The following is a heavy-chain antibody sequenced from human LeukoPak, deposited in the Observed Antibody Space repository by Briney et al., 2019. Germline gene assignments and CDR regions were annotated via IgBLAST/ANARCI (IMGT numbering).Heavy chain of an antibody. J-gene: IGHJ6*03. V-gene: IGHV1-2*02. CDR2: INPNSGGT. CDR1: GYTFTGYY. CDR3: ARVAVYYYSYMDV. Sequence: GAAVKVSCKASGYTFTGYYMHWVRQAPGQGLEWRGWINPNSGGTNYAQKFQGRVTMTRDTSISTAYMELSRLRSDDTAVYYCARVAVYYYSYMDVWGKGTTVTVSS. D-gene: IGHD6-19*01.